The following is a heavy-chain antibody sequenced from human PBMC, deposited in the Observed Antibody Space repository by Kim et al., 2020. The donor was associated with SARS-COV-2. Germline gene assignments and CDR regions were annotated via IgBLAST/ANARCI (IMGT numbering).Heavy chain of an antibody. CDR2: SQI. CDR3: ARDLGYIDY. J-gene: IGHJ4*02. D-gene: IGHD3-16*01. V-gene: IGHV3-7*01. Sequence: SQIYYVGCVKGRFTISRDNAKNSLYLQMNSLRAEDTAVYYCARDLGYIDYWGQGALITVSS.